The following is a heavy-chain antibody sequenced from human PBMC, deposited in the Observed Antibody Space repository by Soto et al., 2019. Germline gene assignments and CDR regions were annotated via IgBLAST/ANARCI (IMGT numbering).Heavy chain of an antibody. V-gene: IGHV4-61*01. Sequence: QVQLQESGPGLVKPSETLSLTCIVSGGSVSSGSYYWSWIRQPPGKGLEWIGFIYYTGRTSYNPSLKRRVTISVATSKNLFSLKLSSVTAADTAVYFCATMSSSGYPLDYGGRGTLVTVSS. D-gene: IGHD3-22*01. CDR2: IYYTGRT. J-gene: IGHJ4*02. CDR3: ATMSSSGYPLDY. CDR1: GGSVSSGSYY.